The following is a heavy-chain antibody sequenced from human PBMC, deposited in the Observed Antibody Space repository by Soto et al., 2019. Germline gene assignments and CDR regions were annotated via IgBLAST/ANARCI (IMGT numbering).Heavy chain of an antibody. CDR3: ARVTMVRGVDPAWYFDL. CDR1: GGTFSSYA. Sequence: SVKVSCKASGGTFSSYAISWVRQAPGQGLEWMGGIIPIFGTANYAQKFQGRVTITADESTSTAYMELSSLRSEDTAVYYCARVTMVRGVDPAWYFDLWGRGTLVTVSS. V-gene: IGHV1-69*13. CDR2: IIPIFGTA. D-gene: IGHD3-10*01. J-gene: IGHJ2*01.